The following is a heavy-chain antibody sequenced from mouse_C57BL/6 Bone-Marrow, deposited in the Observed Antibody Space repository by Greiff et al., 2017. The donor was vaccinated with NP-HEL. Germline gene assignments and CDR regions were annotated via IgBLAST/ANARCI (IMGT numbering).Heavy chain of an antibody. CDR1: GYTFTSYW. J-gene: IGHJ2*01. Sequence: VQLQQSGTVLARPGASVKMSCKTSGYTFTSYWMHWVKQRPGQGLEWIGAIYPGNSDTSYNQKFKGKAKLTAVTSASTAYMELSSLTNEDSAVYYCTEGDYGDPFDYWGQGTTLTVSS. D-gene: IGHD2-13*01. V-gene: IGHV1-5*01. CDR3: TEGDYGDPFDY. CDR2: IYPGNSDT.